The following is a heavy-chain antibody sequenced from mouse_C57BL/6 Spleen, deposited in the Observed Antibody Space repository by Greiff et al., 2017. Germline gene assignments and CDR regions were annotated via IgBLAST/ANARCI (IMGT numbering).Heavy chain of an antibody. V-gene: IGHV14-4*01. CDR2: IDPENGDT. CDR1: GFNIKDDY. Sequence: EVQLQQSGAELVRPGASVKLSCTASGFNIKDDYMHWVKQRPEQGLEWIGWIDPENGDTEYASKFQGKATITADTSSNTAYLQLSSLTSEDTAVYYFTTYDYCAGRFAYWGQGTLVTVSA. J-gene: IGHJ3*01. D-gene: IGHD2-4*01. CDR3: TTYDYCAGRFAY.